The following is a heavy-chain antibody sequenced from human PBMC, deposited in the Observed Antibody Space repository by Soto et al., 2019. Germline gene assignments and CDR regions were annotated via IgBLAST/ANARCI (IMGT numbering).Heavy chain of an antibody. Sequence: RSETLSLTCAVYGRSFSGYYWSWIRQPPGKGLEWIGEINHSGSTNYNPSLKSRVTISVDTSKNQFSLKLSSVTAADTAVYYCATFAGSSGWYFDYWGQGTRVTVSS. CDR3: ATFAGSSGWYFDY. J-gene: IGHJ4*02. D-gene: IGHD6-19*01. V-gene: IGHV4-34*01. CDR2: INHSGST. CDR1: GRSFSGYY.